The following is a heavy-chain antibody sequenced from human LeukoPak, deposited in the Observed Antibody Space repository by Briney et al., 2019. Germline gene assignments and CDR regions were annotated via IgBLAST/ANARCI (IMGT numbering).Heavy chain of an antibody. D-gene: IGHD3-9*01. CDR1: GYTFTGYY. CDR3: AREGDDILTVYYYMDV. V-gene: IGHV1-2*06. Sequence: ASVKVSCKASGYTFTGYYMHWVRQAPGQGLESMGRINPNSGGTNYAQKLQGRVTMTRDTSISTAYMELSRLRSDDTAVYYCAREGDDILTVYYYMDVWGKGTTVTVSS. J-gene: IGHJ6*03. CDR2: INPNSGGT.